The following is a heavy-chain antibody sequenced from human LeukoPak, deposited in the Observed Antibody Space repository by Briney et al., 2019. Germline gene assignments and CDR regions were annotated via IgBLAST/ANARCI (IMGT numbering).Heavy chain of an antibody. V-gene: IGHV4-4*07. CDR1: GGSISSYY. D-gene: IGHD1-26*01. CDR2: IYTSGST. Sequence: PSETLSLTCTVSGGSISSYYWSWIRQPAGKGLEWIGRIYTSGSTNYNPSLKSRVTMSVDTSKNQFSLKLSSVTAADTAVYYCARVHSWELPHAFDIWGQGTMVTVSS. CDR3: ARVHSWELPHAFDI. J-gene: IGHJ3*02.